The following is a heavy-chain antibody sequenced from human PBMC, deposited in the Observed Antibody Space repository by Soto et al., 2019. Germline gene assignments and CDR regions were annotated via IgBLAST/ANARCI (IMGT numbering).Heavy chain of an antibody. Sequence: SETLSLTCTVSGDSISSDYYHWTWIRQSPGKGLEWIGYIHHSGSILYNPSLKSRVTISVHTSKNQFSLHLTSVTAADTAVYFCAREDDGGDSLDVWGQGTTVTVSS. CDR3: AREDDGGDSLDV. D-gene: IGHD2-21*02. CDR2: IHHSGSI. J-gene: IGHJ6*02. CDR1: GDSISSDYYH. V-gene: IGHV4-30-4*08.